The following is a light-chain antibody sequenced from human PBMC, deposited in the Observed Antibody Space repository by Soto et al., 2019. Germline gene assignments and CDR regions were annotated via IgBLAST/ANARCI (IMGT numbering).Light chain of an antibody. CDR2: GAS. J-gene: IGKJ3*01. V-gene: IGKV3-15*01. CDR3: QQYNSWPFT. Sequence: EIVMTQSPATLSVSPGERATLSCRASQSISSNLAWYQQKPGQAPRLLIYGASTRATGIPATFSGSGSGTEFPLTISSLQSEDFAVYYCQQYNSWPFTFGPGTKVDIK. CDR1: QSISSN.